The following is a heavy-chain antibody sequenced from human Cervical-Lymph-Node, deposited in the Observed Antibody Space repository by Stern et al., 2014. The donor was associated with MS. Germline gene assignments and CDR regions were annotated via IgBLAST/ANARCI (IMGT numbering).Heavy chain of an antibody. CDR1: GGTFSKFP. D-gene: IGHD6-13*01. CDR2: IFPVFGTP. J-gene: IGHJ5*02. V-gene: IGHV1-69*01. CDR3: ALSSETSDRWYSLGYDL. Sequence: QVQLLQPGAEVTKPGSSVKVSCKASGGTFSKFPSSWVRQAPGQGLEWMGGIFPVFGTPTYAQEFRGRVTITAYVSTSTVYMELSSLRSDDTAVYYCALSSETSDRWYSLGYDLWGQGTLVTVSS.